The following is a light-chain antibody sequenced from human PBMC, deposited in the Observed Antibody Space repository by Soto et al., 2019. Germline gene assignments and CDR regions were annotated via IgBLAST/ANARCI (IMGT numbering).Light chain of an antibody. CDR3: SSYTSTMTNV. Sequence: QSVLTQPPSASGTPGQRVTISCSGSSSNIGSNYVYWYQQLPGTAPKLLIYRNNQRPSGVPDRFSGSKSGTSASLAISGLRSEDEADYFCSSYTSTMTNVFGSGTKVTVL. V-gene: IGLV1-47*01. CDR2: RNN. CDR1: SSNIGSNY. J-gene: IGLJ1*01.